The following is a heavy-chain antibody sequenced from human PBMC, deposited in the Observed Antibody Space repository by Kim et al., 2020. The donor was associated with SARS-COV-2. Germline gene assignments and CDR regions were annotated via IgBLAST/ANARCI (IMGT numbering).Heavy chain of an antibody. Sequence: SETLSLTCAVYGGSFSGYYWSWIRQPPGKGLEWIGEINHSGSTNYNPSLKSRVTISVDTSKNQFSLKLSSVTAADTAVYYCARGRYFDWLPRGWFDPWGQGTLVTVSS. J-gene: IGHJ5*02. V-gene: IGHV4-34*01. CDR2: INHSGST. CDR1: GGSFSGYY. CDR3: ARGRYFDWLPRGWFDP. D-gene: IGHD3-9*01.